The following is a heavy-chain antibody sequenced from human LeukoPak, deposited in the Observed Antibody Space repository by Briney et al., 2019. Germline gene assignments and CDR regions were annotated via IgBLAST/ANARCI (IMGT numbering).Heavy chain of an antibody. V-gene: IGHV1-2*02. J-gene: IGHJ4*02. Sequence: ASVKVSCKASGYTFTGYYTHWVRQAPGQGLEWMGWINPNSGGTNYAQKFQGRVTMTRDTSISTAYMELSRLRSDDTAVYYCAREYSSGWDLYGYWGQGTLVTVSS. CDR1: GYTFTGYY. D-gene: IGHD6-19*01. CDR3: AREYSSGWDLYGY. CDR2: INPNSGGT.